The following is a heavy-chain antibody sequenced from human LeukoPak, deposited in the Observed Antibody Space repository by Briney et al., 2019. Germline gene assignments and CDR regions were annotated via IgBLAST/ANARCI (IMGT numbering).Heavy chain of an antibody. CDR1: GFTFSSCA. D-gene: IGHD5-12*01. CDR3: ARGHARGYDFPIDY. CDR2: ISNDGSNK. Sequence: GGSLRLSCAASGFTFSSCAMHWVRQAPGKGLEWVAVISNDGSNKYYADSVKGRFTISRDNSKNTLYLQMNSLRAEDTAVYYCARGHARGYDFPIDYWGQGTLVTVSS. V-gene: IGHV3-30*04. J-gene: IGHJ4*02.